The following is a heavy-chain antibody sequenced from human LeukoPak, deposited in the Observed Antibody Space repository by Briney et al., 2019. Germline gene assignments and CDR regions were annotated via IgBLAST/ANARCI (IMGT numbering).Heavy chain of an antibody. V-gene: IGHV4-39*01. J-gene: IGHJ6*03. CDR2: IYYSGGT. Sequence: TSETLSLTCTVSGGSISSSSYYWGWIRQPPGKGLEWIGSIYYSGGTNYNPSLKSRVTISVDTSKNQFSLKLSSVTAADTTVYYCARHVSAYSSGLPYYMDVWGKGTTVTVSS. CDR1: GGSISSSSYY. D-gene: IGHD6-19*01. CDR3: ARHVSAYSSGLPYYMDV.